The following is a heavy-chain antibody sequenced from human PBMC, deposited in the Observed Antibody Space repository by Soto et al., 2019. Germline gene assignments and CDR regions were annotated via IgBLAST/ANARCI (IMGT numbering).Heavy chain of an antibody. Sequence: ASVKVSCKASGYTFTSYDINWVRQATGQGLEWVGWMNPNSGNTGYAQKFQGRVTMTRNTSISTAYMELSSLRSEDTAVYYCARGRYYGSGSVVNFQHWGQGTLVTVSS. CDR2: MNPNSGNT. V-gene: IGHV1-8*01. J-gene: IGHJ1*01. CDR3: ARGRYYGSGSVVNFQH. CDR1: GYTFTSYD. D-gene: IGHD3-10*01.